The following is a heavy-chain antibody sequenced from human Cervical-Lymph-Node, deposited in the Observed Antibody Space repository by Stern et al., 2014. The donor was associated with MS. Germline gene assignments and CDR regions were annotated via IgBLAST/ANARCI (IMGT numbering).Heavy chain of an antibody. CDR2: FDPEDGVA. D-gene: IGHD4-17*01. CDR1: GYSLTELS. V-gene: IGHV1-24*01. Sequence: QVQLVQSGADVKKPGASVKISCKVSGYSLTELSMHWVRQAPGKGLEWMGGFDPEDGVAVYSEKFQDRVIMTEDTSTDTAYMELSSLRSEDTAVYYCALQYGSFDYWGQGNLVTVSS. CDR3: ALQYGSFDY. J-gene: IGHJ4*02.